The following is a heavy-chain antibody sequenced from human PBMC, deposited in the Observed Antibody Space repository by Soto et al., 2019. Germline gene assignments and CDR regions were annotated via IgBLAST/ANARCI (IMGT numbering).Heavy chain of an antibody. CDR1: GFTFSSYT. J-gene: IGHJ6*03. CDR2: ITSSGSSI. CDR3: ARDGSEGSGEIGYYYYMDV. Sequence: EVQLVESGGGLVQPGGSLRLSYTTSGFTFSSYTMNWVRQAPGKGLEWVSSITSSGSSIYYGDSVRGRFTISRDNANGKNSLYLQMNSLRVEDTAVYYCARDGSEGSGEIGYYYYMDVWGTGTTVTVSS. V-gene: IGHV3-21*01. D-gene: IGHD2-15*01.